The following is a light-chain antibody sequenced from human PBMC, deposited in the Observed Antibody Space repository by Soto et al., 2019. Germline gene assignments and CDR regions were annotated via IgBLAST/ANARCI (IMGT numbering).Light chain of an antibody. CDR2: GAS. CDR1: QSVSGK. V-gene: IGKV3-15*01. J-gene: IGKJ1*01. Sequence: IVLTQSPPTLSVSPGEIVTLVFQANQSVSGKLAWYQQKPGQAPRLLIYGASTRATGIPARFSGSGSGTEFTLTISSLQSEDFAVYYCQQYNDWPPWTFGQGTKVDIK. CDR3: QQYNDWPPWT.